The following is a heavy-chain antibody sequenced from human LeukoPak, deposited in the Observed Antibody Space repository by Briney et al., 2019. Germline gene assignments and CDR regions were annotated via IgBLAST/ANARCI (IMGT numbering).Heavy chain of an antibody. Sequence: PGGSLRLSCAASGFTFSDYYMSWIRQAPGKGLEWVSYISSSGSTIYYADSVKGRFTLSRDNAKNSLSLQMNSLRAEDTAVYYCARGDYSDNSGSFNDAFDVWGQGTVVTVSS. CDR2: ISSSGSTI. V-gene: IGHV3-11*04. CDR1: GFTFSDYY. J-gene: IGHJ3*01. CDR3: ARGDYSDNSGSFNDAFDV. D-gene: IGHD3-22*01.